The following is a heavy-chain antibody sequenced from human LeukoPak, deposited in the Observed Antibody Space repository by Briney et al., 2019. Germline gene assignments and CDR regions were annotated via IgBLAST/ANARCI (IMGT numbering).Heavy chain of an antibody. V-gene: IGHV3-23*01. J-gene: IGHJ1*01. CDR1: GFTFSSYA. Sequence: PGGSLRLSCAASGFTFSSYAMSWVRQAPGKGLEWVSAISGSGGSTYYADSVKGRFTISRDNSKNTLYLQMNSLRAEDTAVYYCAAEDCSGGSCYEYFQHWGQGTLVTVSS. D-gene: IGHD2-15*01. CDR2: ISGSGGST. CDR3: AAEDCSGGSCYEYFQH.